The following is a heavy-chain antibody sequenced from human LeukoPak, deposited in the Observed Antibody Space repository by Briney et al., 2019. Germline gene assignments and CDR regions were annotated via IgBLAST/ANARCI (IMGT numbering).Heavy chain of an antibody. CDR1: GGSISSSSYY. Sequence: PSETLSLTCTVSGGSISSSSYYWGWIRQPPGKVLEWIRSIYYSGSTYYNPSLKSRVTISVDTSKNQFSLKLSSVTAADTAVYYCARQLGYCSSTSCYADKVDYWGQGTLVTVSS. D-gene: IGHD2-2*01. CDR3: ARQLGYCSSTSCYADKVDY. CDR2: IYYSGST. V-gene: IGHV4-39*01. J-gene: IGHJ4*02.